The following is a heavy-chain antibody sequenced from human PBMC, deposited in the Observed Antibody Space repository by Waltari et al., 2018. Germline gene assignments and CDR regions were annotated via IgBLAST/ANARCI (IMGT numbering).Heavy chain of an antibody. CDR3: ARLGSSGYYREY. CDR2: IYHSGST. CDR1: GYSISSGYY. D-gene: IGHD3-22*01. J-gene: IGHJ4*02. Sequence: QVQLQESGPGLVKPSETLSLTCAVSGYSISSGYYWGWIRQPPGKGLEWIGSIYHSGSTYYNPSLKSRVTISVDTSKNQFSLKLSSVTAADTAVYYCARLGSSGYYREYWGQGTLVTVSS. V-gene: IGHV4-38-2*01.